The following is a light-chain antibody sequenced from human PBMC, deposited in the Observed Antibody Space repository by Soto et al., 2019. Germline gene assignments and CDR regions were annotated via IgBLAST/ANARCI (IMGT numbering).Light chain of an antibody. CDR2: GGS. CDR3: QQYNTWPRT. CDR1: QDISTY. V-gene: IGKV1-9*01. J-gene: IGKJ4*02. Sequence: DTLATQSPSCLSEYVGDTVTITFWASQDISTYLAWYQQKPGKAPKNLIYGGSTLQSGVPSRFSGSGSGTKFTLTISILQSEDFAIYYCQQYNTWPRTFGEGTKVDI.